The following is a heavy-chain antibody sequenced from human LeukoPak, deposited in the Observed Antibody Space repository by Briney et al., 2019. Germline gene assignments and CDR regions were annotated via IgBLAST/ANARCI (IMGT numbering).Heavy chain of an antibody. CDR3: ARESAAATFDY. J-gene: IGHJ4*02. V-gene: IGHV3-21*01. Sequence: GGSPRLSCAASGFTFSSYSMNWVRQAPGKGLEWVSSISSSSSYIYYADSVKGRFTISRDNAKNSLYLQMNSLRAEDTAVYYCARESAAATFDYWGQGTLVTVSS. D-gene: IGHD6-13*01. CDR1: GFTFSSYS. CDR2: ISSSSSYI.